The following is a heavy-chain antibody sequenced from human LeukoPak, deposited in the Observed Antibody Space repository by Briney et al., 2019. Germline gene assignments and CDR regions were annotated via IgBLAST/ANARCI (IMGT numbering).Heavy chain of an antibody. J-gene: IGHJ5*02. CDR1: GGSISSSSYY. Sequence: SETLSLTCTVSGGSISSSSYYWGWIRQPPGKGLEWIGSIYYSGSTYYNPSLKSRVTISVDTSKNQFSLKLSSVTAADTAVYYCARLVESMVRGVNITWFDPWGQGTLVTVSS. V-gene: IGHV4-39*01. D-gene: IGHD3-10*01. CDR3: ARLVESMVRGVNITWFDP. CDR2: IYYSGST.